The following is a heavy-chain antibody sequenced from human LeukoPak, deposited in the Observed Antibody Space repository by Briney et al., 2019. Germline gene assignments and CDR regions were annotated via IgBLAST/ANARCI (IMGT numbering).Heavy chain of an antibody. CDR1: GFTFSSYW. CDR3: KRGEVHTSSSCSFFYYGMAV. Sequence: PGGSLRLSCAASGFTFSSYWMHWVRQAPGKGLLWVSRISSDGSSTSYADSVKGRFTISRDNAKNTLYLQMNSLRAEDTAVYYCKRGEVHTSSSCSFFYYGMAVGAQGTRLTVS. V-gene: IGHV3-74*01. CDR2: ISSDGSST. J-gene: IGHJ6*01. D-gene: IGHD6-13*01.